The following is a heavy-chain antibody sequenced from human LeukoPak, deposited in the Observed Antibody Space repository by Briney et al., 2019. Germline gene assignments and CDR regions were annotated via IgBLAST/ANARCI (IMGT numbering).Heavy chain of an antibody. Sequence: GGSLRLSCAASGFTFSSYEMSWVRQAPGKGLEWVSYISSSGSTIYYADSVKGRFTISRDNAKNSLYLQMNSLRAEDTAVYYCARTAYDSSGYYDYWGQGTLVTVSS. V-gene: IGHV3-48*03. CDR2: ISSSGSTI. D-gene: IGHD3-22*01. CDR3: ARTAYDSSGYYDY. J-gene: IGHJ4*02. CDR1: GFTFSSYE.